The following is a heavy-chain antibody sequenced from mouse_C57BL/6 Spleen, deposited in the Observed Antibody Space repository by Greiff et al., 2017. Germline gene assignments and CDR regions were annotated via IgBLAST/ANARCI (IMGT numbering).Heavy chain of an antibody. CDR3: ARGGACYDYDVGAMDY. CDR1: GYTFTDYY. Sequence: EVQLQQSGPELVKPGASVKISCKASGYTFTDYYMNWVKQSHGKSLEWIGDINPNNGGTSYNQKFKGKDTLTVDKSSSTAYMELRSLTSEYSAVYYCARGGACYDYDVGAMDYWGQGTSVTGSS. CDR2: INPNNGGT. J-gene: IGHJ4*01. D-gene: IGHD2-4*01. V-gene: IGHV1-26*01.